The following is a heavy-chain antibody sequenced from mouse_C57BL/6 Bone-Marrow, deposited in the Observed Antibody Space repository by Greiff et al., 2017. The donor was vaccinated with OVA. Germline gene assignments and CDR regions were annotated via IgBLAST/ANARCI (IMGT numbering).Heavy chain of an antibody. Sequence: QVQLQQPGAELVKPGASVKLSCKASGYTFTSYWMQWVKQRPGQGLEWIGEIDPSDSYTNYNQKFKGKATLTVDTSSSTAYMQLSSLTSEDSAVYYCARWGYYGSSPPSFAYWGQGTLVTVSA. CDR3: ARWGYYGSSPPSFAY. V-gene: IGHV1-50*01. CDR2: IDPSDSYT. CDR1: GYTFTSYW. D-gene: IGHD1-1*01. J-gene: IGHJ3*01.